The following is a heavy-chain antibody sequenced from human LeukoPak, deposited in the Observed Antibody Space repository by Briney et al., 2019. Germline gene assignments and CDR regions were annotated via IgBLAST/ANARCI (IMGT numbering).Heavy chain of an antibody. CDR1: GFTFSNYW. Sequence: GGSLRLSCAASGFTFSNYWMSWVRQAPGKGLEWVANINKDGSEKYYVDSLTGRVTVSRDNAKNSLYLQMNSLRAEDTAVYYCARRYCGGGSCYSVDYWGQGTLVTVSS. CDR3: ARRYCGGGSCYSVDY. V-gene: IGHV3-7*01. J-gene: IGHJ4*02. D-gene: IGHD2-15*01. CDR2: INKDGSEK.